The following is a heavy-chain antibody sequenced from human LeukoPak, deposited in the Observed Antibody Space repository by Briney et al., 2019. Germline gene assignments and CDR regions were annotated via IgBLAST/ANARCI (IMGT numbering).Heavy chain of an antibody. CDR1: GGSFSAYF. Sequence: PSETLSLTCAAYGGSFSAYFWSWIRQPPGKGLKWIGEINRGGTTEYNPSLKSRVTISVDTSKNQVSLKVTSVTAADTAVYYCALSTTTVTTRTMDHWGQGTLVTVSS. CDR3: ALSTTTVTTRTMDH. V-gene: IGHV4-34*01. J-gene: IGHJ4*02. D-gene: IGHD4-17*01. CDR2: INRGGTT.